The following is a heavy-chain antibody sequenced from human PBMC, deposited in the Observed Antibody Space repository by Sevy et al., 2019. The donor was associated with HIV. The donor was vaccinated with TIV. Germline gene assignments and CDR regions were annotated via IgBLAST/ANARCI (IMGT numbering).Heavy chain of an antibody. D-gene: IGHD1-26*01. CDR2: ISSSGSTI. Sequence: GGSLRLSCAASGFTFSNYWMSWVRQAPGKGLEWVSYISSSGSTIYYADSVKGRFTISRDNAKNSLYLQMNSLRAEDTAVYYCARDIRRKASLSGELPFGYWGQGTLVTVSS. V-gene: IGHV3-11*04. J-gene: IGHJ4*02. CDR3: ARDIRRKASLSGELPFGY. CDR1: GFTFSNYW.